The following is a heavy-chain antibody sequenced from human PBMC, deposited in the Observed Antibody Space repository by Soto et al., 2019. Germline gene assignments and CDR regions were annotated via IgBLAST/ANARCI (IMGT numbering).Heavy chain of an antibody. CDR1: GYTFTSYG. J-gene: IGHJ5*02. Sequence: ASVKVSCKASGYTFTSYGISWVRQAPGQGLEWMGWISAYNGNTNYAQKLQGRVTMTTDTSTSTAYMGLRSLRSDDTAVYYCARASSTKYCGGDCLNWFDPWGQGTLVTVSS. D-gene: IGHD2-21*02. CDR3: ARASSTKYCGGDCLNWFDP. CDR2: ISAYNGNT. V-gene: IGHV1-18*04.